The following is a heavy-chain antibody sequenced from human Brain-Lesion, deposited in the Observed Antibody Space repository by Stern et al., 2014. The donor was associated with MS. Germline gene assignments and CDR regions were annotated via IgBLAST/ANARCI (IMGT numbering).Heavy chain of an antibody. CDR2: ITPCTGNT. CDR3: AEGGSYGFVY. V-gene: IGHV1-45*02. J-gene: IGHJ4*02. CDR1: GNTFTNRY. Sequence: QVQLVQSGAEVKKTGSSVKVSCQASGNTFTNRYLHWVRQAPGQALEWMGWITPCTGNTNYAQNFQDRVTITMDRSMSTAYMDLSSLRSDDTAIYFCAEGGSYGFVYWGQGTLVTVSS. D-gene: IGHD4-17*01.